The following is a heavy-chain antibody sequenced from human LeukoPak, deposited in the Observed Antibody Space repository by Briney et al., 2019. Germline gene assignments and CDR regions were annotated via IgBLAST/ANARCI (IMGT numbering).Heavy chain of an antibody. J-gene: IGHJ3*02. V-gene: IGHV4-34*01. CDR2: INHSGST. CDR1: GGSFSGYY. D-gene: IGHD2-2*01. CDR3: ASLRPGYCSSTSCYDAFDI. Sequence: KPSETLSLTCAVYGGSFSGYYWSWIRQPPGKGLEWIGEINHSGSTNYNPSLKSRVTISVDTSKNQFSLKLSSVTAADTAVYYCASLRPGYCSSTSCYDAFDIWGQGTMVTVSS.